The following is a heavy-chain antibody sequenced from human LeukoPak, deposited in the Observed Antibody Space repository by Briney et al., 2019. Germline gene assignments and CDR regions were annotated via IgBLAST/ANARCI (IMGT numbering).Heavy chain of an antibody. J-gene: IGHJ4*02. Sequence: ASVKVSCQASRYTVTSYDKHWVRQPPRQGLEWMGWINPNSGDTDYAQKFQGRVTMTRDTSINTDYMELTRLTSDDTAVYYCARVYSIRSFDYWGQGTLVTVSS. CDR2: INPNSGDT. V-gene: IGHV1-2*02. CDR3: ARVYSIRSFDY. D-gene: IGHD2-15*01. CDR1: RYTVTSYD.